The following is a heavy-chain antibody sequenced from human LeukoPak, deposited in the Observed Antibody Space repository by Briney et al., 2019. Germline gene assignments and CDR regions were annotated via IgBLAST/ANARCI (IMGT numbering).Heavy chain of an antibody. CDR1: GGSISSYY. J-gene: IGHJ3*02. Sequence: PSETLSLTCTVSGGSISSYYWSWIRQPPGKGLEWIGYIYYSGSTNYNPSLKSRVTISVDTSKNQYSLKLSSVNAADTAVYYLARYCSGGSCPRDAFDIWGQGTMVTVSS. V-gene: IGHV4-59*01. CDR3: ARYCSGGSCPRDAFDI. D-gene: IGHD2-15*01. CDR2: IYYSGST.